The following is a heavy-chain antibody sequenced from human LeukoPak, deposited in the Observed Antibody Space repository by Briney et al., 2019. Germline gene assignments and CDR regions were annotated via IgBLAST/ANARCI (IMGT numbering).Heavy chain of an antibody. V-gene: IGHV4-59*01. D-gene: IGHD1-1*01. J-gene: IGHJ4*02. CDR1: GGSINIYY. CDR2: IYYSGST. Sequence: SETLSLTCTVSGGSINIYYWSWIRQPAGKGLEWIGYIYYSGSTNYNPSLKSRVTISVDTSKNQFSLKLSSVTAADTAVYYCASVSGYTDYWGQGTLVTVSS. CDR3: ASVSGYTDY.